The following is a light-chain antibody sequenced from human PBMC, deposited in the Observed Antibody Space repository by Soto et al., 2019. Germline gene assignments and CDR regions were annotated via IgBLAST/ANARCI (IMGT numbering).Light chain of an antibody. J-gene: IGKJ4*01. Sequence: DIQMTQSPSSLSASVGDRVTISCQASQDVGKHLNCYQQRPGKAPKILIYDASNLATGFPSRFSASVSGTRFTFAIMRLQHKYIGTYYCQQYANLPQLTFGAGTKVEI. CDR1: QDVGKH. CDR3: QQYANLPQLT. V-gene: IGKV1-33*01. CDR2: DAS.